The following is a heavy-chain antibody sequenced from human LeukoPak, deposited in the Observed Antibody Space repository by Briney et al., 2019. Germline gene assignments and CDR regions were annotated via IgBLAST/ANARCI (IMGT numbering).Heavy chain of an antibody. Sequence: SETLSLTCAVYGGSFSGYYWSWIRQPPGKGLEWIGEINHSGSTNYNPSLKSRVTISVDTSKNQFSLKLSSVTAADTAVYYCARRRGGSSSWYGGYYFDYWGQGTLVTVSS. J-gene: IGHJ4*02. CDR2: INHSGST. CDR1: GGSFSGYY. D-gene: IGHD6-13*01. CDR3: ARRRGGSSSWYGGYYFDY. V-gene: IGHV4-34*01.